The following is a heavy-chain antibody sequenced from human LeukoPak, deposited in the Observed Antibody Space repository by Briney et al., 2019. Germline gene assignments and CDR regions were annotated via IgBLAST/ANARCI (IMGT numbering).Heavy chain of an antibody. V-gene: IGHV1-69*05. Sequence: SVKVSCKASGGTFSSYAISWVRQAPGQGLEWMGRIIPIFGTANYAQKFQGRVTITTDESTSTAYMELSSLRSEDTAVYYCARGYYYDSRGYYTPVYYFDYWGQGTLVTVSS. CDR3: ARGYYYDSRGYYTPVYYFDY. D-gene: IGHD3-22*01. CDR1: GGTFSSYA. J-gene: IGHJ4*02. CDR2: IIPIFGTA.